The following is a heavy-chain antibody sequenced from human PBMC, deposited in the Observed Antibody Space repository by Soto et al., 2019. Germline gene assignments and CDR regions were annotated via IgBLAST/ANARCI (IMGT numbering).Heavy chain of an antibody. CDR1: GFTFSSYA. CDR2: ISGSGGST. D-gene: IGHD3-3*01. Sequence: EVQLLESGGGLVQPGGSLRLSCAASGFTFSSYAMSWVRQAPGKGLEWVSAISGSGGSTYYADSVKGRFTISRDNSKNTLYLQMNSLRAEDTAVYYCAKDPRPTFGVVIMEGLIRDYWGQGTLVTVSS. V-gene: IGHV3-23*01. J-gene: IGHJ4*02. CDR3: AKDPRPTFGVVIMEGLIRDY.